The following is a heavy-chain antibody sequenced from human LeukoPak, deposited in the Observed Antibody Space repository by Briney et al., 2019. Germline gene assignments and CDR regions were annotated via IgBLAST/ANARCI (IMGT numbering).Heavy chain of an antibody. V-gene: IGHV6-1*01. CDR1: GDSVSSNSAV. J-gene: IGHJ5*01. D-gene: IGHD3-16*01. Sequence: SQTLSLTCAISGDSVSSNSAVWNWIRQSPSRGLEWLGRTYYRSEWFIDYAPSVKSRISINPDTSKNQFSLQLDSVAPEDTAVYYYARSSAGFDSWGQGTLVTVSS. CDR3: ARSSAGFDS. CDR2: TYYRSEWFI.